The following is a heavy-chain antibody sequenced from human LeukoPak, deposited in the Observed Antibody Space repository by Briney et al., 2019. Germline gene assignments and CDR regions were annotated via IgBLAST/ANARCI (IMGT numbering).Heavy chain of an antibody. CDR1: GFTFSTYG. J-gene: IGHJ4*02. V-gene: IGHV3-30*02. D-gene: IGHD6-19*01. CDR2: IRYDGSNK. CDR3: AKDGRPKAVAAPFDY. Sequence: GKSLRLSCAASGFTFSTYGMHWVRQAPGKGLEWVAFIRYDGSNKYYADSVKGRFTISRDNSKNTLYLQMNSLRAEDTAVYYCAKDGRPKAVAAPFDYWGQGTLVTVSS.